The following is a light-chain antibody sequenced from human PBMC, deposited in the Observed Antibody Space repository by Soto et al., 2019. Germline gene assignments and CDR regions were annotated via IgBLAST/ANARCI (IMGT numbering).Light chain of an antibody. Sequence: DIPMTQSPSTLSASVGDRFSITCRASEGISGYLAWYQQTPGEAPKLLIYDGSTWESGVPSRFSGSGSDTHFTLTISGLQPEDVAAYYCQQHYKYWWTFGQGTKVDIK. CDR2: DGS. CDR3: QQHYKYWWT. V-gene: IGKV1-5*01. J-gene: IGKJ1*01. CDR1: EGISGY.